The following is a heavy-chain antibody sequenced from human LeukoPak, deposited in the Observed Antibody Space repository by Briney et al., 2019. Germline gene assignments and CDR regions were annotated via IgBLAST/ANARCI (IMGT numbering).Heavy chain of an antibody. V-gene: IGHV1-2*02. CDR2: INPNSGGT. Sequence: ASVKVSCKASGYTFTGYYMHWVRQAPGQGLEWMGWINPNSGGTNYAQKFQGRVTMTRDTSISTAYMELSRLRSDDMAVYYCARDPGPDIVVVPAPYYYYYGMDVWGQGTTVTVSS. J-gene: IGHJ6*02. CDR3: ARDPGPDIVVVPAPYYYYYGMDV. CDR1: GYTFTGYY. D-gene: IGHD2-2*01.